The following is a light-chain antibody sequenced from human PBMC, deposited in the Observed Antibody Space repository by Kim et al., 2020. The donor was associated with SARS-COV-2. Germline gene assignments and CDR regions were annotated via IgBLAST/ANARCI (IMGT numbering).Light chain of an antibody. J-gene: IGLJ1*01. CDR3: SSYTSSSTPYV. V-gene: IGLV2-14*03. CDR1: SSDVGGYNY. Sequence: QSITISCSGTSSDVGGYNYVSWYQQHPGKAPKLMIYDVSNRPSGVSNRFSGSKSGNTASLTISGLQAEDEADYYCSSYTSSSTPYVFGTGTKVTVL. CDR2: DVS.